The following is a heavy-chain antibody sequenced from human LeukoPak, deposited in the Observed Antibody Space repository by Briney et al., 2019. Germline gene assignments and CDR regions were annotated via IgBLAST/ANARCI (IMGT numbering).Heavy chain of an antibody. CDR2: IYPGDSDT. D-gene: IGHD5-24*01. J-gene: IGHJ1*01. CDR1: GCSFTSYW. CDR3: ARLGRWLQSSAEYFQH. Sequence: GESLKISRKGSGCSFTSYWIGWVRQMPGKGLEWMGIIYPGDSDTRYSSSFQGQVTISADKSISTAYLQWSSLKASDTAMYYCARLGRWLQSSAEYFQHWGQGTLVTVSS. V-gene: IGHV5-51*01.